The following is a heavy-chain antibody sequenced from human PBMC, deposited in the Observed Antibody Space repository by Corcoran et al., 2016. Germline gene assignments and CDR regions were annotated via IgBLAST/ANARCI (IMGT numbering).Heavy chain of an antibody. J-gene: IGHJ5*02. Sequence: EVQLVQSGAEVKKPGESLKISCKGSGYSFTNYWIGWVRQMPGKGLEWMGLIYPGDSDTRYSPSFQGQVTISADRSTSTAYLQWNSLKASDSAMYFCARRGPRAEWFDPWGQGTLVTVSS. CDR3: ARRGPRAEWFDP. D-gene: IGHD3-16*01. CDR1: GYSFTNYW. V-gene: IGHV5-51*01. CDR2: IYPGDSDT.